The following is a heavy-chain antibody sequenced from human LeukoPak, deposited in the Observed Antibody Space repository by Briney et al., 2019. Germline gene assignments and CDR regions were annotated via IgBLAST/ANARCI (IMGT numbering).Heavy chain of an antibody. Sequence: GASVKVSCKASGYTFTGYYMHWVRQAPGQGLEWMGWINPNSGGTNYAQKFQGRVTMTRDTSISTAYMELSRLRSDDTAVYYCARTLGKSSGWAARGYWGQGTLVTVSS. CDR3: ARTLGKSSGWAARGY. CDR1: GYTFTGYY. V-gene: IGHV1-2*02. J-gene: IGHJ4*02. D-gene: IGHD6-19*01. CDR2: INPNSGGT.